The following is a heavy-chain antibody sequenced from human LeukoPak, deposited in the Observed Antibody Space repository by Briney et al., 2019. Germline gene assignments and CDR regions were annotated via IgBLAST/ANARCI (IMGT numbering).Heavy chain of an antibody. CDR3: ARRCSSGWCFDY. Sequence: SETLSLTCTVSGGSISSYYWSWIRQPPGKGLEWIGYIYYSGSTNYNPSLKSRVTISVDTSKNQFSLKLSSVTAADTAVYYCARRCSSGWCFDYWGQGTLVTVSS. J-gene: IGHJ4*02. CDR1: GGSISSYY. D-gene: IGHD6-19*01. V-gene: IGHV4-59*08. CDR2: IYYSGST.